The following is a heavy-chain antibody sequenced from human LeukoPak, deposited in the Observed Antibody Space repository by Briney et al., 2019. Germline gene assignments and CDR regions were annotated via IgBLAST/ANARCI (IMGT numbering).Heavy chain of an antibody. CDR2: ISGSGDST. V-gene: IGHV3-23*01. CDR3: XKGXLXXTXXXXXDY. CDR1: GFTFSSYA. Sequence: PGGSLRLSCAASGFTFSSYAMTWVRQAPGKGLVWVSVISGSGDSTHYADSVKGRFTISRDNSKNTLYLQMNSLRAEDTAVYYCXKGXLXXTXXXXXDYWXXGTLVTVS. J-gene: IGHJ4*01.